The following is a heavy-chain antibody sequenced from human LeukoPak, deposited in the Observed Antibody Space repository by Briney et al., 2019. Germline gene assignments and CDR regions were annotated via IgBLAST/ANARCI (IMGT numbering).Heavy chain of an antibody. V-gene: IGHV3-7*04. Sequence: ARSRSLSCAASAFTFSTYRMSWVRQPPGKGLEWVANIKQDGSEKSYVDSVKGRFNISRDNAKNSLYLQMNSLRAGDTAVYYCARESSGWYGSHGMDVWGQGTTVTVSS. CDR3: ARESSGWYGSHGMDV. CDR1: AFTFSTYR. J-gene: IGHJ6*02. CDR2: IKQDGSEK. D-gene: IGHD6-19*01.